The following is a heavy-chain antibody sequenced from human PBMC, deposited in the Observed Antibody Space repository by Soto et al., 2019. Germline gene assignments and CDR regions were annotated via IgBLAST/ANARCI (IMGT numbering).Heavy chain of an antibody. CDR3: ANDPGYSLDY. J-gene: IGHJ4*02. D-gene: IGHD5-12*01. CDR1: VGSISSGGYS. CDR2: IYHSGST. V-gene: IGHV4-30-2*01. Sequence: SETLSLTCAVSVGSISSGGYSWSWIRQPPGKGLEWIGYIYHSGSTYYNPSLKSRVTISVDTSKNQFSLQLNSVTPEDAAVYYCANDPGYSLDYWGQGTQVTVSS.